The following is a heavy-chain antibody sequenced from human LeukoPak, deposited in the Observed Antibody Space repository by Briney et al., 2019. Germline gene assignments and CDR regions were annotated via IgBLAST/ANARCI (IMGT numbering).Heavy chain of an antibody. CDR3: AREGPRGNSQFDY. Sequence: GGSLRLSCAASGFTFSSYWMSWVRQAPGKGLEWVALIWYDGSNKYYANSVKGRLTISRDNSKNTLYLQMNSLRAEDTAVYYCAREGPRGNSQFDYWGQGTLVTVSS. V-gene: IGHV3-33*08. D-gene: IGHD2/OR15-2a*01. J-gene: IGHJ4*02. CDR2: IWYDGSNK. CDR1: GFTFSSYW.